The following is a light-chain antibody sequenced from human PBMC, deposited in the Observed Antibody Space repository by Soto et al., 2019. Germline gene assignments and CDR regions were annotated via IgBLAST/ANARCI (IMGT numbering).Light chain of an antibody. Sequence: AIQMTQSPSSLSASVGDRVTITCRASQGIKNDLGWYQQKPGKAPNLLIYASSTLQSGVPSRFSGSGSGTDFTLTISSLQPEDFATYFCQQDYSYPPTFGGGTKVELK. CDR2: ASS. V-gene: IGKV1-6*01. CDR3: QQDYSYPPT. CDR1: QGIKND. J-gene: IGKJ4*01.